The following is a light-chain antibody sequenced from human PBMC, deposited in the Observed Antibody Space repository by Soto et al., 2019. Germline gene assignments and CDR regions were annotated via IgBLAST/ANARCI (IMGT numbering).Light chain of an antibody. Sequence: EIVLTQSPATLSVSTGERATLSFRASQSISSNLAWYQQKPGQAPRLLIYGASTRATGFPARFSGSGSGTDFTLTISSLQSEDFAVYYCQQFNNWPLTFGGGTKVDIK. CDR1: QSISSN. V-gene: IGKV3-15*01. CDR2: GAS. J-gene: IGKJ4*01. CDR3: QQFNNWPLT.